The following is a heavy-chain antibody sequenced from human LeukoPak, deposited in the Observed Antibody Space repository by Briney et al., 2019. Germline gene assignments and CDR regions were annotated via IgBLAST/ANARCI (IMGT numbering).Heavy chain of an antibody. Sequence: SETLSLTCTVSGGSISSRSYYWSWIRQPPGKGLEWIGSIYYSGSPYYNPSLKSRVTISIDTSKNQFSLKLSSVTAADTAVYYCARDHRPVTNRHPIDYWGQGSLVTVSS. D-gene: IGHD4-17*01. CDR1: GGSISSRSYY. CDR2: IYYSGSP. V-gene: IGHV4-39*07. CDR3: ARDHRPVTNRHPIDY. J-gene: IGHJ4*02.